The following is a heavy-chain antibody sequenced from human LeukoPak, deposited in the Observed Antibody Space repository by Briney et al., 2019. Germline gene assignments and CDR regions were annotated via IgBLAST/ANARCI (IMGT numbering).Heavy chain of an antibody. CDR3: ARDHGTGYFDY. D-gene: IGHD3-10*01. CDR2: ISAYNGNT. J-gene: IGHJ4*02. Sequence: ASVKVSCKASGYTFTSYSISWVRQAPGQGLEWMGWISAYNGNTNYAQKLQGRVTMTTDTSTSTACMELRSLRSDDTAVYYCARDHGTGYFDYWGQGTLVTVSS. CDR1: GYTFTSYS. V-gene: IGHV1-18*01.